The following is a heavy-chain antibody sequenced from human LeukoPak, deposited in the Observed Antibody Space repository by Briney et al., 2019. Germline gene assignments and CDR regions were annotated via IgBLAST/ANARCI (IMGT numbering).Heavy chain of an antibody. Sequence: SETLSLTCTVSGYSISSSYYWGWIRQPPGKGLEWIGSIYHGGSTYYNPSLKSRLTISVDTSKNQFSLKLSSVTAADTAVYYCARQVYRTGYYGSGSYYNPRYFDYWGQGTLVTVSS. D-gene: IGHD3-10*01. V-gene: IGHV4-38-2*02. CDR1: GYSISSSYY. J-gene: IGHJ4*02. CDR2: IYHGGST. CDR3: ARQVYRTGYYGSGSYYNPRYFDY.